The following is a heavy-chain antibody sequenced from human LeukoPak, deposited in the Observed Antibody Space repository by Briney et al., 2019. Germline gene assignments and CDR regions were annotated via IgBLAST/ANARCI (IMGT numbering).Heavy chain of an antibody. CDR3: AKALDGYPY. Sequence: GGSLRLSCAASGFTFSSYGMHWVRQAPGKGLEWVAVISYDGSNKYYADSVKGRFTVSRDNSKNTLYLQMNSLRAEDTAVYYCAKALDGYPYWGQGTLVTVSS. D-gene: IGHD5-24*01. CDR2: ISYDGSNK. J-gene: IGHJ4*02. V-gene: IGHV3-30*18. CDR1: GFTFSSYG.